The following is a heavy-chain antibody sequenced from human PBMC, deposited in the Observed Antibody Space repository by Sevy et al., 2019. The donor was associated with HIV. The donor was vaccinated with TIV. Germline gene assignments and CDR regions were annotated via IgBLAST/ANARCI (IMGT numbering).Heavy chain of an antibody. J-gene: IGHJ4*02. Sequence: WGSLRLSCAASGFTFSSYSMNWVRQAPGKGLEWVSSISSSSSYIYYADSVKGRFTISRDNAKNSLYLQMNSLRAEDTAVYYCARASNTYYYDSSGYYYYWGQGTLVTVSS. CDR3: ARASNTYYYDSSGYYYY. CDR2: ISSSSSYI. D-gene: IGHD3-22*01. V-gene: IGHV3-21*01. CDR1: GFTFSSYS.